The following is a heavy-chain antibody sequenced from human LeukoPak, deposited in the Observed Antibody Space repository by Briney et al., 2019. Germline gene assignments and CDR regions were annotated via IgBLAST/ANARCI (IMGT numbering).Heavy chain of an antibody. V-gene: IGHV4-59*01. CDR3: ARIHRYCSGGACYVLDN. CDR1: GGSISSYY. J-gene: IGHJ4*02. D-gene: IGHD2-15*01. Sequence: SETLSLTCTVSGGSISSYYWSWIRQPPGKGLEWIGYVYYSGSTNYNPSFKSRITISVDTSRNQFSLQLSSVTAADTAVYYCARIHRYCSGGACYVLDNWGQGTLVAVSS. CDR2: VYYSGST.